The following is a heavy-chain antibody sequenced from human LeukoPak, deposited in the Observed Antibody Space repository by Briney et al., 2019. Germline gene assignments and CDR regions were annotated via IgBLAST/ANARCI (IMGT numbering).Heavy chain of an antibody. D-gene: IGHD6-13*01. CDR2: IYYSGTT. Sequence: SETLSLTCTVSGGSISSYYWSWIRQPPGKGLVWIGYIYYSGTTNYNPSLKSRVTISVDTSKNQFSLKLSSVAAADTAVYYCARGVYIAAAQYGYWGQGTLVTVST. J-gene: IGHJ4*02. CDR1: GGSISSYY. V-gene: IGHV4-59*01. CDR3: ARGVYIAAAQYGY.